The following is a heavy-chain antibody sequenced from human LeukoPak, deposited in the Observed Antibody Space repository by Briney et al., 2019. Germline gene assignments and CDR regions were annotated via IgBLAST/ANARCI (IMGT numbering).Heavy chain of an antibody. Sequence: PSETLCLTCTVSGGSINSGSYYWGWIRQPPGQGLEWIGTIYHSGSTYYNPSLKSRVIISVDTSKNQFSLKLNSVTAADTAVYYCARTYKNWGFVFWGQGTLVTVSS. J-gene: IGHJ4*02. CDR2: IYHSGST. D-gene: IGHD3-16*01. CDR1: GGSINSGSYY. CDR3: ARTYKNWGFVF. V-gene: IGHV4-39*01.